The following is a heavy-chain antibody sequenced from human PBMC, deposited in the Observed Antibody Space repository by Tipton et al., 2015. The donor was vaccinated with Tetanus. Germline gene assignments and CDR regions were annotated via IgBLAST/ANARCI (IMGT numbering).Heavy chain of an antibody. Sequence: LRLSCAASGFIFSSYGIHWVRQAPGKGLEWVAVSWYDGTDKYYADSVKGRFTISRDNSKNTLYLQMNSLRAGDTAVYYCAREADCSGGSCFSGDFDNWGQGTQVTVSS. J-gene: IGHJ4*02. CDR3: AREADCSGGSCFSGDFDN. V-gene: IGHV3-33*01. CDR1: GFIFSSYG. D-gene: IGHD2-15*01. CDR2: SWYDGTDK.